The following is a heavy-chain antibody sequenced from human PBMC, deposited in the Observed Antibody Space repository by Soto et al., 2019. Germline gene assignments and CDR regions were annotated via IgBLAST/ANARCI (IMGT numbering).Heavy chain of an antibody. CDR1: GFTFSSYA. V-gene: IGHV3-23*01. D-gene: IGHD6-13*01. J-gene: IGHJ6*02. CDR2: ISHSGDDT. CDR3: VKDRTGSTCPCMDV. Sequence: EVHLLESGGGLVQPGGSLRLSCAASGFTFSSYAMSWVRQAPGKGLEWVSGISHSGDDTYYVDSVKGRFTISRDNSKNTLYLQMHSHRPEDTAIYLCVKDRTGSTCPCMDVWGQGTTFTVS.